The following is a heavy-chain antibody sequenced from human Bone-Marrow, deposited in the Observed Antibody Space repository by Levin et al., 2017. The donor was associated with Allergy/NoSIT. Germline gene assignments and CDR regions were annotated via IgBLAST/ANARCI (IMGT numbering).Heavy chain of an antibody. CDR1: GFTFRNYW. D-gene: IGHD6-19*01. CDR2: IKEDGSQT. J-gene: IGHJ4*02. Sequence: GGSLRLSCAASGFTFRNYWMSWVRQTPGKGLEWVANIKEDGSQTYYVDSVKARFTISRDNAKNSLSLQMNSLRAEDTALYYCTRYGTGWYNFDSWGQGTLVTVSS. CDR3: TRYGTGWYNFDS. V-gene: IGHV3-7*01.